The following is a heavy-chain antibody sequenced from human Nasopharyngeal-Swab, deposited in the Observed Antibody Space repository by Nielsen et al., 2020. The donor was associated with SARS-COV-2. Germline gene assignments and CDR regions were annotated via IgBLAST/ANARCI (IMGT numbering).Heavy chain of an antibody. D-gene: IGHD6-19*01. CDR2: ISSSSSTI. CDR1: GFTFSSYS. V-gene: IGHV3-48*04. CDR3: AREDKGQWLVPGSFDY. Sequence: GESLKISCAASGFTFSSYSMNWVRRAPGKGLEWVSYISSSSSTIYYADSVKGRFTISRDNAKNSLYLQMNSLRAEDTAVYYCAREDKGQWLVPGSFDYWGQGTLVTVSS. J-gene: IGHJ4*02.